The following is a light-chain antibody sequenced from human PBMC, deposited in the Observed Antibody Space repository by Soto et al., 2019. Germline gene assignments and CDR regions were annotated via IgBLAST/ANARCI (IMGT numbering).Light chain of an antibody. CDR3: QHFGSSPPKYT. J-gene: IGKJ2*01. CDR2: GAS. CDR1: QTVSSSH. V-gene: IGKV3-20*01. Sequence: EVVLTQPPGTLSLSPGERATLSCRASQTVSSSHLAWYQQKPGQAPRLLIYGASDRATDIPDRFSGSGSGTDFTLTISRLEPEDFAVYYCQHFGSSPPKYTFGQGTKLEIK.